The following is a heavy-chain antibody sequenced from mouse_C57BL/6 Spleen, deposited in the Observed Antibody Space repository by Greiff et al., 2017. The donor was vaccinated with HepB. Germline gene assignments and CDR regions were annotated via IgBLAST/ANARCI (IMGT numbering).Heavy chain of an antibody. V-gene: IGHV1-52*01. D-gene: IGHD1-1*01. J-gene: IGHJ4*01. CDR2: IDPSDSET. CDR3: ARDYYGSSYEGYYYAMDY. CDR1: GYTFTSYW. Sequence: QVQLQQPGAELVRPGSSVKLSCKASGYTFTSYWMHWVKQRPIQGLEWIGNIDPSDSETHYNQKFKDKATLTVDKSSSTAYMQLSSLTSEDSAVYYCARDYYGSSYEGYYYAMDYWGQGTSVTVSS.